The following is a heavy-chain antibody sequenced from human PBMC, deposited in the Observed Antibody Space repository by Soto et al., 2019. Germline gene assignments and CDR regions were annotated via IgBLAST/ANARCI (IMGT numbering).Heavy chain of an antibody. V-gene: IGHV4-30-4*01. CDR2: IYYSGST. J-gene: IGHJ6*02. CDR1: GGSISSGDYY. CDR3: ARDRGTGNWNVIGGMDV. D-gene: IGHD1-1*01. Sequence: SETLSLTCTVSGGSISSGDYYRSWIRQPPGKGLEWIGYIYYSGSTYYNPSLKSRVTISVDTSKNQFSLKLSSVTAADTAVYYCARDRGTGNWNVIGGMDVWGQGTTVTVSS.